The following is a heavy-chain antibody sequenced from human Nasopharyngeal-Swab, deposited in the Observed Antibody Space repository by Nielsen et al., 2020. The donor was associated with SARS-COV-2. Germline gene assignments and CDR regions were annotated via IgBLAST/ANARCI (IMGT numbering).Heavy chain of an antibody. CDR3: ARVPAVAASRIDY. D-gene: IGHD6-19*01. CDR2: INAGKGNT. CDR1: GYTLSTYA. V-gene: IGHV1-3*01. J-gene: IGHJ4*02. Sequence: SVKVSCKASGYTLSTYAMYWVRQAPGQRPEFMGWINAGKGNTIYSQKFQGRVRISRDTSANTVYMELNRLRSEDTAVYYCARVPAVAASRIDYWGQGTLVTVSS.